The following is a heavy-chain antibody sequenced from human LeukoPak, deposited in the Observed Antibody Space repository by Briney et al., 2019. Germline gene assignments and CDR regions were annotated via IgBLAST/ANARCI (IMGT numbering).Heavy chain of an antibody. CDR2: ISSSSSTI. Sequence: AGGSLRLSCAASGFTFSSYSMNWVRQAPGKGLEWVSYISSSSSTIYYADSVKGRFTISRDNAKNSLYLQMNSLRAEDTAVYYCARATYPVDIVVVVAATVYFDYWGQGTLVTVSS. V-gene: IGHV3-48*04. D-gene: IGHD2-15*01. CDR3: ARATYPVDIVVVVAATVYFDY. CDR1: GFTFSSYS. J-gene: IGHJ4*02.